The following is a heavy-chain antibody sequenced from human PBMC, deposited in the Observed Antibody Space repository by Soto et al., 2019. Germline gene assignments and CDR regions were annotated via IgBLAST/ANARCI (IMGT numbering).Heavy chain of an antibody. J-gene: IGHJ3*02. Sequence: GGSLRLSCAASGFTFSSYAMSRVRQAPGKGLEWVSTISGSGGSTYYADSVKGRFTISRDNSKNTLYLQMNSLRAEDTAVYYCAKGYEWELPSAPTAFDIWGQGKMVTVSS. CDR1: GFTFSSYA. D-gene: IGHD1-26*01. CDR3: AKGYEWELPSAPTAFDI. V-gene: IGHV3-23*01. CDR2: ISGSGGST.